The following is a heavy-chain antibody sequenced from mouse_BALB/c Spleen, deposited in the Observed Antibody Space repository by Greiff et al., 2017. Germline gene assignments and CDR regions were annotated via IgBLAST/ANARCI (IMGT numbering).Heavy chain of an antibody. Sequence: VQLQESGAELARPGASVKLSCKASGYTFTSYWMQWVKQRPGQGLEWIGAIYPGDGDTRYTQKFKGKATLTADKSSSTAYMQLSSLASEDSAVYYCARGDGNYVAWFAYWGQGTLVTVSA. J-gene: IGHJ3*01. CDR3: ARGDGNYVAWFAY. CDR1: GYTFTSYW. CDR2: IYPGDGDT. D-gene: IGHD2-1*01. V-gene: IGHV1-87*01.